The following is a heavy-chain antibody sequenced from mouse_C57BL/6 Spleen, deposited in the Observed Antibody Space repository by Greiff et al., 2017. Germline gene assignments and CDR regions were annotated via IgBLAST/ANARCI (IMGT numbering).Heavy chain of an antibody. CDR2: IDPSDSET. V-gene: IGHV1-52*01. J-gene: IGHJ1*03. Sequence: VQLQQPGAELVRPGSSVKLSCKASGYTFTSYWMHWVKQRPIQGLEWIGNIDPSDSETHYNQKFKDKATLTVDKSSSPAYMQLSSLTSEDSAVYYCARRGGYSNYWYFDVWGTGTTVTVSS. CDR1: GYTFTSYW. D-gene: IGHD2-5*01. CDR3: ARRGGYSNYWYFDV.